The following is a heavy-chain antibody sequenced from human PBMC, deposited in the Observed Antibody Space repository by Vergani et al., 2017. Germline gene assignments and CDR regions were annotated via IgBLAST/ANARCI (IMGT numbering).Heavy chain of an antibody. CDR3: ARPYQGVSNYYYGMDV. J-gene: IGHJ6*02. Sequence: QVQLQESGPGLVKPSETLSLTCTVSGGSISSSSYYWGWIRQPPGKGLEWIGRIYYSGSTYYNPSLKSRVTISVDTSKNQFSLKLSSVTAADTAVYYCARPYQGVSNYYYGMDVWGQGTTVTVSS. CDR2: IYYSGST. D-gene: IGHD2-2*01. CDR1: GGSISSSSYY. V-gene: IGHV4-39*01.